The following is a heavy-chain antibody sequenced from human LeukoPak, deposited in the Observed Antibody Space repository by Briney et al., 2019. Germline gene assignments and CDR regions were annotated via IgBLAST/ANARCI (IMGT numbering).Heavy chain of an antibody. CDR1: GFTFSDFA. CDR2: ISADGDAT. Sequence: GGSLRLSCAASGFTFSDFAMRWVRQVTGKGLEWVSAISADGDATYYADSVRGRFSISRDNSKNTLYLQVNSLRVDDTALYYCAKAGSGDTIYSNYYMDVWGKGTTVIVSS. CDR3: AKAGSGDTIYSNYYMDV. V-gene: IGHV3-23*01. D-gene: IGHD5-18*01. J-gene: IGHJ6*03.